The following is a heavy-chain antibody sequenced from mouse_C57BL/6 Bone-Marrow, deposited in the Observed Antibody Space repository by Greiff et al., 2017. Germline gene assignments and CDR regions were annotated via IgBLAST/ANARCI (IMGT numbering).Heavy chain of an antibody. V-gene: IGHV1-69*01. CDR1: GYTFTSYW. Sequence: QVQLQQPGAELVMPGASVKLSCKASGYTFTSYWMHWVKQRPGQGLEWIGEIDPSDSYSNYNQKFKGKSTLTVDKSSSTAYMELRSLTSEDSAVYFCARGGALLGLRRSGFAYWGQGTRVTVSA. CDR2: IDPSDSYS. J-gene: IGHJ3*01. D-gene: IGHD2-2*01. CDR3: ARGGALLGLRRSGFAY.